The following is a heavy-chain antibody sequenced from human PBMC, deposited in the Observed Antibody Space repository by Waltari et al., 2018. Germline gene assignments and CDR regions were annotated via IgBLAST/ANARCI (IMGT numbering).Heavy chain of an antibody. CDR1: GDYISRSSYY. Sequence: QLQLQESGPGLVKPSETLSLTCTVPGDYISRSSYYWGWIRQSPGKGLEWIGTIYYRGNTYYNPTLKSRVTISGDTSKNQFSLKLSSVTAADTAVYYCARHWKRNGYRFDPWGQGTLVTVSS. J-gene: IGHJ5*02. CDR2: IYYRGNT. V-gene: IGHV4-39*01. CDR3: ARHWKRNGYRFDP. D-gene: IGHD5-12*01.